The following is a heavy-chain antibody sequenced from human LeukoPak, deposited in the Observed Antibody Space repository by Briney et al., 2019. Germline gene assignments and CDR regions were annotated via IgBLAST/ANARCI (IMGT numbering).Heavy chain of an antibody. CDR3: AKLVTGTTWSEY. D-gene: IGHD1-20*01. CDR1: GFTFSSYG. Sequence: GRSLRLSCAASGFTFSSYGMHWVRQAPGEGLEWVAVISYDGSNKYYADSVKGRFTISRDNSKNTLYLQMNSLRAEDTAVYYCAKLVTGTTWSEYWGQGTLVTVSS. V-gene: IGHV3-30*18. CDR2: ISYDGSNK. J-gene: IGHJ4*02.